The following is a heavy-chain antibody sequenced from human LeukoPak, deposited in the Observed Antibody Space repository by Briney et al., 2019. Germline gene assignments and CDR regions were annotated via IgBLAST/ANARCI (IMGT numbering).Heavy chain of an antibody. D-gene: IGHD6-19*01. J-gene: IGHJ6*02. Sequence: SETLSLTCTVSGGPISSYYWSWIRQPPGKGLEWIGYTYYSGSTNYNPSLKSRVTISVDTSKNQFSLKLSSVTAADTAVYYCARRVAGGIYGMDVWGQGTTVTVSS. V-gene: IGHV4-59*08. CDR1: GGPISSYY. CDR3: ARRVAGGIYGMDV. CDR2: TYYSGST.